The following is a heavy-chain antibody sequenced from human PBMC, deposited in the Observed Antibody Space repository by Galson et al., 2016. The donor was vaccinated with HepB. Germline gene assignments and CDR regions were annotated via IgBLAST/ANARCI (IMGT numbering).Heavy chain of an antibody. Sequence: SLRLSCAASGFTVSNYAMSWVRQAPGKGLEWVSAITGSGGNTYYADSVKGRFTISRDNSKNTLHLQMNSLRAEDTAVYYCAKYGTTLTMIVVFKYDFAHWGQGTLVTVSS. V-gene: IGHV3-23*01. J-gene: IGHJ4*02. CDR1: GFTVSNYA. CDR2: ITGSGGNT. D-gene: IGHD3-22*01. CDR3: AKYGTTLTMIVVFKYDFAH.